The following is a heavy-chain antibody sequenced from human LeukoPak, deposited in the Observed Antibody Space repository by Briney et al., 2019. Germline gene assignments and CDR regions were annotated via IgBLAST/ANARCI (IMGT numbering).Heavy chain of an antibody. D-gene: IGHD6-13*01. J-gene: IGHJ4*02. CDR3: ARETLGYSSSWFLY. V-gene: IGHV1-2*02. Sequence: APVKLSCYASGYTFTGYYILWVREAPGQGLGWMGWFNPNSGGTNYAQKFQGRVTMTRDTPISTAYMELSRLRSDDTAVYYCARETLGYSSSWFLYWGQGTLVTVSS. CDR1: GYTFTGYY. CDR2: FNPNSGGT.